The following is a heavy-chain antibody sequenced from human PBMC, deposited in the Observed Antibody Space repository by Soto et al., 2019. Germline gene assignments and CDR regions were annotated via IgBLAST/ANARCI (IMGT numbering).Heavy chain of an antibody. J-gene: IGHJ5*02. Sequence: QVQLQESGPGLVKPSQTLSLTCTVSGGSINSGDYYWSWIRQPPGKGLEWIGYIHYSGSTYYNPSLKSRVTISLETSKNQFSLRLSSVTAADTAVYYCARDGGYCSGGSCYHWGQGTLVTVSS. CDR2: IHYSGST. CDR1: GGSINSGDYY. D-gene: IGHD2-15*01. V-gene: IGHV4-30-4*01. CDR3: ARDGGYCSGGSCYH.